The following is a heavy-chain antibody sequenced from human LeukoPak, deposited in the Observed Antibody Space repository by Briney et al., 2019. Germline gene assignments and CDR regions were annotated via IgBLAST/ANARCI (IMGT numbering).Heavy chain of an antibody. D-gene: IGHD3-22*01. J-gene: IGHJ4*02. CDR3: ARDFWGDSSAESDY. CDR2: ISTTSAYI. V-gene: IGHV3-21*01. CDR1: GFALSHYS. Sequence: PGGSLRLSCAASGFALSHYSLTWVRQAPGKGLEWVSSISTTSAYIHYAESVKGRFSISRDNIDNVVYLQMNSLRVEDTAVYYCARDFWGDSSAESDYWGQGTLVTVSS.